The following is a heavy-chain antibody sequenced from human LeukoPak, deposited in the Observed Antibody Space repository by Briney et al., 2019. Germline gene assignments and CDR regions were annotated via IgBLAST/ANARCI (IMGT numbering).Heavy chain of an antibody. V-gene: IGHV3-21*01. CDR3: ARVYRSSSGYCFDF. D-gene: IGHD6-13*01. J-gene: IGHJ4*02. Sequence: PGGSLRLSCAASGFTFNSYSMNWVRQAPGKGLEWVSSINTGSIYIYYADSVKGRFTISRDNAKNSLYLQMNSLRAEDTAVYYCARVYRSSSGYCFDFWGQGTLVTVSS. CDR1: GFTFNSYS. CDR2: INTGSIYI.